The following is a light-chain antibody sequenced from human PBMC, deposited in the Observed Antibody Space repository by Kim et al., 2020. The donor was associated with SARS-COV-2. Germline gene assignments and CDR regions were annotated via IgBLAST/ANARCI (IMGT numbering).Light chain of an antibody. CDR3: QQYGRSPIT. J-gene: IGKJ5*01. CDR2: GAS. V-gene: IGKV3-20*01. CDR1: QSVSSSY. Sequence: SPGERATHSCRASQSVSSSYLAWYQQKAGQAPRLLIYGASSRATGIPDRFSGSGSGTDFTLTISRLEPEDFALYYCQQYGRSPITFGQGTRLEIK.